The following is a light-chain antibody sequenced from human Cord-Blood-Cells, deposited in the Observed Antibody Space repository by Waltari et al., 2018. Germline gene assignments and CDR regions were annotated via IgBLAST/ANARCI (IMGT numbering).Light chain of an antibody. CDR1: QSVSSY. CDR2: DAS. J-gene: IGKJ5*01. Sequence: EIVLTQSPATLSLSPGERAPLSSRASQSVSSYLAWYQQKPGQAPRLPIYDASNRATGIPARFSGSGSGTDFTLTISSLEPEDFAVYYCQQRSNWPPITFGQGTRLEIK. CDR3: QQRSNWPPIT. V-gene: IGKV3-11*01.